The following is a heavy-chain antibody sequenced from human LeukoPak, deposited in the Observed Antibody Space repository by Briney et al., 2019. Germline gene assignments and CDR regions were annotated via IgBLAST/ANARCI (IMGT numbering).Heavy chain of an antibody. J-gene: IGHJ4*02. CDR1: GFTFSSYA. V-gene: IGHV3-23*01. D-gene: IGHD2-2*01. Sequence: GGSLRLSCAASGFTFSSYAMSWVRQAPGKGLEWVSTIMSTGGSTFYADSVKGRFTIFRDNPKNILYLQVKSLRAEDTAVYYCAKDIGYQNDYWGQGTLVTVSS. CDR2: IMSTGGST. CDR3: AKDIGYQNDY.